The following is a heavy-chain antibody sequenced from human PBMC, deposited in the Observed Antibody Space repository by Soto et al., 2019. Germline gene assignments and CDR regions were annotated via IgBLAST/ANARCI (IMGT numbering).Heavy chain of an antibody. V-gene: IGHV1-46*01. CDR3: AREWQRGTDY. Sequence: ASVKVSCKASGYTFTSYYMHWVRQAPGQGLEWMGIINPSGGSTSYSQKFQGRVTMTRDTSINTAYMELSRLTSDDTGVYYCAREWQRGTDYWGQGALVTVSS. J-gene: IGHJ4*02. D-gene: IGHD6-25*01. CDR1: GYTFTSYY. CDR2: INPSGGST.